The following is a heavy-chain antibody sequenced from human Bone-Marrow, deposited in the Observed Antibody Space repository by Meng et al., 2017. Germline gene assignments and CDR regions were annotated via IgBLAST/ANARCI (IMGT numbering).Heavy chain of an antibody. D-gene: IGHD2-2*01. Sequence: QVKLVQSGTELKIPGASVKISCKASAYTLTDYAINWVRQAPGQGLEWMGWINSVTGNPTYARGFTGRFVFSLDTSVSTAYLQISSLKTDDTAMYYCTRDGYSDCSSTSCFDYWGQGTLVTVSS. J-gene: IGHJ4*02. CDR2: INSVTGNP. CDR1: AYTLTDYA. CDR3: TRDGYSDCSSTSCFDY. V-gene: IGHV7-4-1*02.